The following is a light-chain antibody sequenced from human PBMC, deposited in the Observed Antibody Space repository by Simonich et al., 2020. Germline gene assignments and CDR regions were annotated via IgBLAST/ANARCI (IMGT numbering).Light chain of an antibody. CDR1: SSDVGGYNY. V-gene: IGLV2-14*01. J-gene: IGLJ2*01. CDR3: SSYTSSSTSV. CDR2: DVS. Sequence: QSALTQPASVSGSPGQSITISCTGTSSDVGGYNYVSWYQQHPGKAPKLMIYDVSKLPSGVSNRFSGSKSGNTASLTISGLQAEDEADYYCSSYTSSSTSVFGGGTKLTVL.